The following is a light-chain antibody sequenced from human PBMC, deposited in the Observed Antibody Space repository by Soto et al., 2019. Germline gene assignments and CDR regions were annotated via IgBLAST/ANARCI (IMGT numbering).Light chain of an antibody. J-gene: IGKJ5*01. Sequence: EILLTQSPATLSLSPGERATLSCRASQTVSSYILWYQQKRGQARRLLIYDASNRATGITARFSGSGSGTDFTLTISSLEPEDFAVYYCQQRMNWPLTFGQGTRLDIK. CDR1: QTVSSY. CDR2: DAS. CDR3: QQRMNWPLT. V-gene: IGKV3-11*01.